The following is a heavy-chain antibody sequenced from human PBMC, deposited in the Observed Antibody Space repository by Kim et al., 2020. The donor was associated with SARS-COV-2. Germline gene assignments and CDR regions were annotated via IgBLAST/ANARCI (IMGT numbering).Heavy chain of an antibody. CDR3: ARAPFISPTQENDY. D-gene: IGHD3-10*01. CDR2: ISSSSSYI. J-gene: IGHJ4*02. Sequence: GGSLRLSCAASGFTFSSYSMNWVRQAPGKGLEWVSSISSSSSYIYYADSVKGRFTISRDNAKNSLYLQMNSLRAEDTAVYYCARAPFISPTQENDYWGQGTLVTVSS. CDR1: GFTFSSYS. V-gene: IGHV3-21*01.